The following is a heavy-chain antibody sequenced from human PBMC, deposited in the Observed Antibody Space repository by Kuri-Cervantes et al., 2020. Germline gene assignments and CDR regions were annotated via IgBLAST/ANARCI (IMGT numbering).Heavy chain of an antibody. CDR3: TKDYDFWSGYYYYMDV. V-gene: IGHV3-49*04. CDR2: IRSRGFGGTT. CDR1: GFTFGDYA. Sequence: GGSLRLSCTASGFTFGDYAMSWVRQAPGKGLEWVSFIRSRGFGGTTEHAASVRGRFTISRDDSKSIAYLQMNNLKTEDTALYYCTKDYDFWSGYYYYMDVWGKGTTVTVSS. J-gene: IGHJ6*03. D-gene: IGHD3-3*01.